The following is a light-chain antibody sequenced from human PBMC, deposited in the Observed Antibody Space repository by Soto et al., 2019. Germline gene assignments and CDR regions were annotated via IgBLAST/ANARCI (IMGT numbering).Light chain of an antibody. J-gene: IGKJ1*01. Sequence: DIQMTQSPSSVSASVGDSVTITFRASQDISSWLAWYQQKPGKAPNLLIYAASSLQSGVPSRFSGSGSGTEYTLTISGLQPDDFTTYYCQQYRSYWTFGQGTKVDI. CDR2: AAS. CDR3: QQYRSYWT. CDR1: QDISSW. V-gene: IGKV1-12*01.